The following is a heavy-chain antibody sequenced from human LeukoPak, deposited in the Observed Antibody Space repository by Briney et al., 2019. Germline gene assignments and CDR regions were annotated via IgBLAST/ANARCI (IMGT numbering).Heavy chain of an antibody. CDR1: GGSISSGDYY. Sequence: PSETLSLTCTVSGGSISSGDYYWSWIRQPPGKGLEWIGYIYYSGSTYYNPSLKSRVTTSVDTSKNQFSLKLSSVTAADTAVYYCARGGTTNWFDPWGQGTLVTVSS. V-gene: IGHV4-30-4*01. J-gene: IGHJ5*02. D-gene: IGHD1-1*01. CDR2: IYYSGST. CDR3: ARGGTTNWFDP.